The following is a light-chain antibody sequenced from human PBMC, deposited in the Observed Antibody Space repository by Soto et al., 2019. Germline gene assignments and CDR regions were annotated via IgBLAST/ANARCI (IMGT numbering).Light chain of an antibody. CDR1: QSVTGN. CDR2: GAS. J-gene: IGKJ1*01. V-gene: IGKV3-15*01. Sequence: EVVMTQSPDTLSVSPGERATLSCRAIQSVTGNLAWNQQQPRQAPRLLSDGASSSATGIPGRCSGGECGTECTLTISSQQYEDFAVYYCQQNNNRPRTFGQGTKVDIK. CDR3: QQNNNRPRT.